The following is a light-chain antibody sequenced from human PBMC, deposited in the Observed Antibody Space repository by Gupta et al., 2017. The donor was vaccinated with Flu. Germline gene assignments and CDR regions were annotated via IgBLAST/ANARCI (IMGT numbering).Light chain of an antibody. V-gene: IGKV3-11*01. CDR2: AAS. CDR3: QQIVNCPWT. CDR1: QSVSSY. Sequence: IVLTQSPATLSLSPGEGATLSCRASQSVSSYLAWYHHTPVQAPRLLIYAASNSVIGTPARFSGCGPRTYFTLTIISRPLEAFANSDFQQIVNCPWTSGQGTKVQLK. J-gene: IGKJ1*01.